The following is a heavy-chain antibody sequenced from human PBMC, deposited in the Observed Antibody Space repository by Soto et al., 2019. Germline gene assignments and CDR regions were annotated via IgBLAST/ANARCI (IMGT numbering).Heavy chain of an antibody. V-gene: IGHV5-51*01. CDR2: IYPGDSDT. Sequence: PGESLKISCKGSGYTFTKYWIGWVRQMPGKGLEWMGIIYPGDSDTRYSPSFQGQVTFSADKTISTAYLQWSSLKASDTAIYYCARQGEDCSGGPCYISYHMAVRGQRTTVTVPS. J-gene: IGHJ6*02. D-gene: IGHD2-15*01. CDR1: GYTFTKYW. CDR3: ARQGEDCSGGPCYISYHMAV.